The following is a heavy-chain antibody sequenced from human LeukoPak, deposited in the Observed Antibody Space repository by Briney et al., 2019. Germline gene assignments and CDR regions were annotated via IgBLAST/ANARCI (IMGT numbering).Heavy chain of an antibody. CDR1: GFTFRSSG. D-gene: IGHD1-26*01. CDR2: IWDVRSNK. Sequence: GRSPRLSCAAPGFTFRSSGMHGVPDAPGKGPESVSVIWDVRSNKYYVESAVCPFTISRDKSKSTLYLQMRSLRAEETAVYYCARELGIVGAPDYWGQGTLVT. V-gene: IGHV3-33*01. CDR3: ARELGIVGAPDY. J-gene: IGHJ4*02.